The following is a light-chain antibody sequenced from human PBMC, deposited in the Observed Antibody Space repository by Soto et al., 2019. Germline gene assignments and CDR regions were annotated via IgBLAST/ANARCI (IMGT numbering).Light chain of an antibody. CDR1: SSDVGGYNY. Sequence: QSVLTQPPSASGSPRQSVTIFCTGPSSDVGGYNYVSWYQQHPGKAPKLMIYEVSKRPSGVPDRFSGSKSGNTASLTVSGLQAEDEADYYCSSYAGSTNLGVFGTGNKVTVL. CDR3: SSYAGSTNLGV. V-gene: IGLV2-8*01. CDR2: EVS. J-gene: IGLJ1*01.